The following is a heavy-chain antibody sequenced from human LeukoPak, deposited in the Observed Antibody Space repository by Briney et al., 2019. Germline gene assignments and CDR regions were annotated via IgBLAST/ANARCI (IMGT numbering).Heavy chain of an antibody. D-gene: IGHD6-19*01. CDR2: ISSSSSYI. V-gene: IGHV3-21*01. J-gene: IGHJ4*02. Sequence: PGGSLRLSCAASGFTFSSYSMNWVRQAPGKGLEWVSSISSSSSYIYYADSVKGRFTISRDNAKNSLYLQMNSLRAEDTAVYYCARGAHSNGWYDPAYWGQGTLVTVSS. CDR3: ARGAHSNGWYDPAY. CDR1: GFTFSSYS.